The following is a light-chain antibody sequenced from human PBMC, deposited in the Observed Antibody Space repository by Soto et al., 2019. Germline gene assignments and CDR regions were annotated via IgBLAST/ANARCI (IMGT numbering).Light chain of an antibody. CDR3: QQYKKWPPWT. CDR1: QSVNSN. Sequence: EIVMTQSPATLSVSAGERVTLSCRASQSVNSNLAGYRQRVGQAPRLLIYGESTRATGIPARFSGSGSGTEVTLTIRSLQSEDCAVYYCQQYKKWPPWTVGEGTKVEI. CDR2: GES. J-gene: IGKJ1*01. V-gene: IGKV3-15*01.